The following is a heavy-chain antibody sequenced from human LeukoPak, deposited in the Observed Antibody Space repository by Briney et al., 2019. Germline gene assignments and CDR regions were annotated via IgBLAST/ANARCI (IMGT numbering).Heavy chain of an antibody. CDR1: GGSISSSSYY. CDR2: IYYSGST. CDR3: ARNATVTTLKRAYNWFDP. J-gene: IGHJ5*02. D-gene: IGHD4-17*01. V-gene: IGHV4-39*01. Sequence: SETLSLTCTVSGGSISSSSYYWGWIRQPPGEGLEWIGSIYYSGSTHYNPSLKSLVSISVDTSKNQFSLKLSSVTAADTAVYYCARNATVTTLKRAYNWFDPWGQGTLVTVSS.